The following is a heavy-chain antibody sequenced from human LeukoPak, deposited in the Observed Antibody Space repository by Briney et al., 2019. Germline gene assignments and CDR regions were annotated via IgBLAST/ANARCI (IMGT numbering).Heavy chain of an antibody. CDR3: ASPRGDDSGGYYTWYFHH. CDR2: GST. J-gene: IGHJ1*01. CDR1: GGSISSYY. V-gene: IGHV4-4*09. Sequence: SETLSLTCTVSGGSISSYYWSWIRQPPGKGLEWIGSGSTYYNPSLKSRVTISVDTSKDQFSLKLSSVTAADTAVYFCASPRGDDSGGYYTWYFHHWGQGILVTVSS. D-gene: IGHD3-22*01.